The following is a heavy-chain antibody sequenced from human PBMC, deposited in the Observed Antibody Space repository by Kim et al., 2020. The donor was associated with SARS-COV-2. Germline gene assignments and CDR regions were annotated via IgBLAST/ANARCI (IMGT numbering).Heavy chain of an antibody. D-gene: IGHD6-13*01. V-gene: IGHV4-31*03. J-gene: IGHJ3*02. CDR3: ARHWTSVAAAGGGAFDI. CDR1: GGSISSGGYY. Sequence: SETLSLTCTVSGGSISSGGYYWSWIRQHPGKGLEWIGNIYDSGSTYYNPSLKSRVTISVDTSKNQFSLNLSSVTAADAAVYYCARHWTSVAAAGGGAFDIWGQGTMVTVSS. CDR2: IYDSGST.